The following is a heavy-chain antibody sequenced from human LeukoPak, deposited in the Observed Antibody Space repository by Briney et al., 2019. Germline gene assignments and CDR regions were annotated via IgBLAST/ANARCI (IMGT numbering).Heavy chain of an antibody. J-gene: IGHJ5*02. CDR1: GGSINNSY. Sequence: SETLSLTCAVSGGSINNSYWTWIRQPPGKGLEWIGHIYYSGSTNYSPSLKSRVTISVDTSKNQFSLKLSSVTAADTAVYYCARAYSSSWYFNWFDPWGQGTLVTVSS. CDR2: IYYSGST. D-gene: IGHD6-13*01. CDR3: ARAYSSSWYFNWFDP. V-gene: IGHV4-59*08.